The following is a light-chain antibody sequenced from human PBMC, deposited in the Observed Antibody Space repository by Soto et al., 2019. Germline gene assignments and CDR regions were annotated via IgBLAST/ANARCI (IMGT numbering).Light chain of an antibody. CDR1: QDIQNA. Sequence: DIQMTQSPSSLSASVGDRVTITCRASQDIQNALGWYQQKPGKAPKRLIYAASSLQSGVPSRFRGSRSGTEFTLTISSLQPEDFATYYCLQHDSIVWTFGQGTKVEIK. V-gene: IGKV1-17*01. CDR2: AAS. J-gene: IGKJ1*01. CDR3: LQHDSIVWT.